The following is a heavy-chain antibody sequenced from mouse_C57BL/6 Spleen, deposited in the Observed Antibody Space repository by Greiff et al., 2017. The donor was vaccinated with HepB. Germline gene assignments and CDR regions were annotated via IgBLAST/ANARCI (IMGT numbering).Heavy chain of an antibody. CDR3: ARRGYDGDSRAMGY. V-gene: IGHV1-39*01. CDR1: GYSFTDYN. J-gene: IGHJ4*01. D-gene: IGHD2-3*01. Sequence: VQLQQSGPELVKPGASVKISCKASGYSFTDYNMNWVKQSNGKSLEWIGVINPNYGTTSYNQKFKGKATLTVDKSSSTGYMQLNSMTSEDDAVYYCARRGYDGDSRAMGYWGQGTSVTVAS. CDR2: INPNYGTT.